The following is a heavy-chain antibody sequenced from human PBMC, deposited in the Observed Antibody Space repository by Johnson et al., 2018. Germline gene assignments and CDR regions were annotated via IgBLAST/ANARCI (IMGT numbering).Heavy chain of an antibody. CDR2: ISGNAGVT. V-gene: IGHV3-23*01. CDR1: GFTFSNYA. CDR3: ARRRYEKTENTRSFDY. D-gene: IGHD2-2*01. Sequence: VQLQESGGGLVQPGGSLRLSCAASGFTFSNYAMGWVRRAPGKGLEWISSISGNAGVTYYADPMKGRFTISRDNSKNPLYLQMNSLRAEDTALYYCARRRYEKTENTRSFDYWGQGALVTISS. J-gene: IGHJ4*02.